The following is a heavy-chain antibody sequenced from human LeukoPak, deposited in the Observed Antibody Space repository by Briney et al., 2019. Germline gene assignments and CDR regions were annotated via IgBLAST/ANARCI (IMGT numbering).Heavy chain of an antibody. Sequence: ASVKVSCKASGYTFTSYYMHWVRQAPGQGLEWMGIINPSGGSTGYAQKLQGRVTMTTDTSTSTAYMELRSLRSDDTAVYYCARAKGPGFGELGNRYFDYWGQGTLVTVSS. CDR3: ARAKGPGFGELGNRYFDY. V-gene: IGHV1-46*01. CDR2: INPSGGST. CDR1: GYTFTSYY. J-gene: IGHJ4*02. D-gene: IGHD3-10*01.